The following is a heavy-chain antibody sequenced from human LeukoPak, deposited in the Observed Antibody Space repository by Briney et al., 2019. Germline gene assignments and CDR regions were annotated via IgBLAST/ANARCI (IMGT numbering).Heavy chain of an antibody. CDR3: ARDPPHYDFWSGYHRPLYYYGMDV. CDR1: GFTFSSYA. Sequence: GGSLRLSCAASGFTFSSYAMSWVRQAPGKGLEWVSYISSSGSTIYYADSVKGRFTISRDNAKNSLYLQMNSLRAEDTAVYYCARDPPHYDFWSGYHRPLYYYGMDVWGQGTTVTVSS. V-gene: IGHV3-48*04. CDR2: ISSSGSTI. D-gene: IGHD3-3*01. J-gene: IGHJ6*02.